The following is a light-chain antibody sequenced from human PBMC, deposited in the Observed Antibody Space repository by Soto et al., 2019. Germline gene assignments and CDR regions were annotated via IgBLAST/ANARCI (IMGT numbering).Light chain of an antibody. J-gene: IGLJ1*01. CDR3: CSYAGSYTFV. Sequence: QSVLTQPRSVSGSPGQSVTISCTGTSSDVGVYNYVSWYQQYPGKAPKIMIYDVSKRPSGVPDRFSGSKSDNTASLTISGLQAEDEAHYYCCSYAGSYTFVFGIGTKVTVL. CDR1: SSDVGVYNY. CDR2: DVS. V-gene: IGLV2-11*01.